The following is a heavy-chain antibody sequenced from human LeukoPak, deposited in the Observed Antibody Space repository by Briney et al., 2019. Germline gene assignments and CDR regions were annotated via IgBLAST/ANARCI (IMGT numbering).Heavy chain of an antibody. D-gene: IGHD3-10*02. J-gene: IGHJ6*04. CDR1: GFTFRTYG. CDR3: AELGITMIGGV. CDR2: IRYDGNNK. Sequence: GGSLTLSCAASGFTFRTYGMHWVRQAPGTGLERVAFIRYDGNNKYYANSVKGRFTISRDNSKNTLYLQMNSLRAEDTAVYYCAELGITMIGGVWGKGTTVTISS. V-gene: IGHV3-30*02.